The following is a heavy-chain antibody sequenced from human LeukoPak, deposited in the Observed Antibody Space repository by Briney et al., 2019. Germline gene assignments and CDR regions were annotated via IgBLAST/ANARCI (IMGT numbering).Heavy chain of an antibody. CDR2: IYHRGNT. D-gene: IGHD6-19*01. Sequence: SQTLSLTCAVSGGSINSGIYSWSWIRQSPGRGLEWIGYIYHRGNTFYNPSLKSRVTISIDTSKNHFSLKLSFVTAADTAVYYCARKAGTRRAYFDYWGQGTLVTVSS. CDR3: ARKAGTRRAYFDY. V-gene: IGHV4-30-2*06. CDR1: GGSINSGIYS. J-gene: IGHJ4*02.